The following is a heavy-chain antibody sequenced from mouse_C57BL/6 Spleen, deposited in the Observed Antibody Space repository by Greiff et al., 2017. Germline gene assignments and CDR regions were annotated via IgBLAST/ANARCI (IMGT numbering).Heavy chain of an antibody. Sequence: QVQLQQPGAELVRPGSSVKLSCKASGYTFTSYWMHWVKQRPIQGLEWIGNIDPSDSETHYNQKFKDKATLTVDKSSSTAYMQLSSLTSEDSAVYSCARWDYGEEFAYWGQGTLVTVSA. CDR1: GYTFTSYW. V-gene: IGHV1-52*01. CDR2: IDPSDSET. D-gene: IGHD2-4*01. J-gene: IGHJ3*01. CDR3: ARWDYGEEFAY.